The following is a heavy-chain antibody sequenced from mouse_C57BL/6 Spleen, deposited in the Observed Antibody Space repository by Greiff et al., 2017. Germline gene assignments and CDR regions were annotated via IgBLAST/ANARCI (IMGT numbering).Heavy chain of an antibody. CDR1: GYAFSSYW. CDR3: SRGDYGRYFDV. CDR2: IYPGDGDT. D-gene: IGHD2-4*01. Sequence: QVQLQQSGAELVKPGASVKISCKASGYAFSSYWMNWVKQRPGKGLEWIGQIYPGDGDTNSNGKFKGKATLTADKSSSTASMQLSSLTSEDAAVYFCSRGDYGRYFDVWGTGTTVTVSS. J-gene: IGHJ1*03. V-gene: IGHV1-80*01.